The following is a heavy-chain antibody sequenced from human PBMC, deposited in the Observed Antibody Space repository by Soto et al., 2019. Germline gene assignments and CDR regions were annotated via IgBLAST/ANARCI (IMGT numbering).Heavy chain of an antibody. CDR3: AKDRGAARPPFDY. D-gene: IGHD6-6*01. Sequence: PVGSLRLSCAASGFTFSSYGMHWVRQAPGKGLEWVAVISYDGSNKYYADSVKGRFTISRDNSKNTLYLQMNSLRAEDTAVYYCAKDRGAARPPFDYWGQGTLVTVSS. CDR2: ISYDGSNK. J-gene: IGHJ4*02. CDR1: GFTFSSYG. V-gene: IGHV3-30*18.